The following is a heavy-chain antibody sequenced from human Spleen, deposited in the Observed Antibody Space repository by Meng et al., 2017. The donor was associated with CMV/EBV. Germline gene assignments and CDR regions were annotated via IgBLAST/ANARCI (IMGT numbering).Heavy chain of an antibody. D-gene: IGHD2-8*01. CDR2: INPNSGGT. J-gene: IGHJ6*02. CDR3: ARVVPSPNPHYYGMDV. CDR1: GYTFIDYY. Sequence: ASVKVSCKASGYTFIDYYMHWVRQAPGHGLEWMGWINPNSGGTNYAQKFQGRVTMTRDTSISTAYMELSSLRSDDTAVYYCARVVPSPNPHYYGMDVWGQGTTVTVSS. V-gene: IGHV1-2*02.